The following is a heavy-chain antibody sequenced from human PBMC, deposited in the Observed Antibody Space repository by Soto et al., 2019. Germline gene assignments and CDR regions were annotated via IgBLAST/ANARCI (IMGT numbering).Heavy chain of an antibody. CDR2: ILYTGYT. V-gene: IGHV4-59*01. D-gene: IGHD3-10*01. CDR1: GGSISYYY. Sequence: SGTLSLTCTVSGGSISYYYWSWIRQPPGKGLEWIGYILYTGYTNYNPSLKRRITISIDTSRNQFSLRLSSVTAADTAVYYCARERGEWFGELLPHGWFDPWSQGTLVTVSS. J-gene: IGHJ5*02. CDR3: ARERGEWFGELLPHGWFDP.